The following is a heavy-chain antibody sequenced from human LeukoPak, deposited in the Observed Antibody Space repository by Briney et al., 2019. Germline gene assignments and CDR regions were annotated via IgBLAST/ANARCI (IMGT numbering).Heavy chain of an antibody. J-gene: IGHJ4*02. D-gene: IGHD1-26*01. CDR1: GFTFSSYW. V-gene: IGHV3-23*01. Sequence: GGSLRLSCAASGFTFSSYWMHWVRQAPGKGLEWVSAISGSGGSTYYADSVKGRFTISRDNSKNTLYLQMNSLRAEDTAVYYCAKDVEWELLIDYWGQGTLVTVSS. CDR2: ISGSGGST. CDR3: AKDVEWELLIDY.